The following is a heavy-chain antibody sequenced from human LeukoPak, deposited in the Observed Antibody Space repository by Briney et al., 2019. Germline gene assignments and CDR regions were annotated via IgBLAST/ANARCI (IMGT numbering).Heavy chain of an antibody. Sequence: GGSLRLSCAASGFTFSSYSMNWVRQAPGKGLEWVSSISSSSSYIYYADSVKGRFTISRDNAKNSLYLQMNSLRAEDTAVYYCASSTAAMGRGVNHAYYYYGMDVWGKGTRGSGAS. J-gene: IGHJ6*04. D-gene: IGHD3-10*01. CDR3: ASSTAAMGRGVNHAYYYYGMDV. CDR1: GFTFSSYS. V-gene: IGHV3-21*01. CDR2: ISSSSSYI.